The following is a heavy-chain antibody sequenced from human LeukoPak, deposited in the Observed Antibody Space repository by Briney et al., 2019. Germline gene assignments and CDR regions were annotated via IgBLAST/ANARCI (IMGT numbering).Heavy chain of an antibody. CDR2: IYPGDSDT. CDR3: ASLYYDILTGYWNDAFDI. CDR1: GYSFTSYW. Sequence: GESLKISCKGSGYSFTSYWIGWVRQMPGKGLEWMGIIYPGDSDTRYSPSFQGQVTISADKSISTAYLQWSSLKASDTAMYYCASLYYDILTGYWNDAFDIWGQRTMVTVSS. V-gene: IGHV5-51*01. D-gene: IGHD3-9*01. J-gene: IGHJ3*02.